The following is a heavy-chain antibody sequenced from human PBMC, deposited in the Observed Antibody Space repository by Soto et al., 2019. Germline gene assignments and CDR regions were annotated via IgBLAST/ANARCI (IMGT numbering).Heavy chain of an antibody. Sequence: SETLSLTCTASGGSISSGGYYWSWIRQHPGKGLEWIGYIYYSGSTYYNSSLKSRVTISVDTSKNQFSLKLSSVTAADTAVYYCARGTYDSSGYYRYYFDYWGQGTLVTVS. CDR3: ARGTYDSSGYYRYYFDY. V-gene: IGHV4-31*03. CDR2: IYYSGST. CDR1: GGSISSGGYY. D-gene: IGHD3-22*01. J-gene: IGHJ4*02.